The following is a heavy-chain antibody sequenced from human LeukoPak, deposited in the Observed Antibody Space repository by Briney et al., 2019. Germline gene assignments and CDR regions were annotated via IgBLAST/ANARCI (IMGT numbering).Heavy chain of an antibody. D-gene: IGHD6-19*01. J-gene: IGHJ4*02. CDR2: IRYDGNNK. V-gene: IGHV3-30*02. Sequence: GGSLRLSCAASGFSFSRYAMHWVRQAPGKGLEWVILIRYDGNNKYYADSVKGRFIISRDNSRNTLYLEMNSLRAEDTAAYYCAKTGSGWFADCWGQGTLVTVSS. CDR1: GFSFSRYA. CDR3: AKTGSGWFADC.